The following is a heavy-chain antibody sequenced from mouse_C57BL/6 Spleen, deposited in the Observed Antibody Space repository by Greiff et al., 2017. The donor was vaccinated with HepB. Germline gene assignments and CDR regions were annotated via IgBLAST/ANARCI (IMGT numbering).Heavy chain of an antibody. J-gene: IGHJ3*01. V-gene: IGHV1-61*01. CDR2: IYPSDSDT. CDR1: GYTFTSYW. Sequence: QVQLQQPGAELVRPGSSVKLSCKASGYTFTSYWMDWVKQRPGQGLEWIGNIYPSDSDTHYNQKFKDKATLTADKSSSTAYMQLNSLTSEDSAVYFCAREGVVTWFAYWGQGTLVTVSA. CDR3: AREGVVTWFAY.